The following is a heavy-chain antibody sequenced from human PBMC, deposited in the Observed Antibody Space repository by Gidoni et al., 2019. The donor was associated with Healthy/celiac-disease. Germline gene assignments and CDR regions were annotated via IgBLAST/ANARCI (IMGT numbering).Heavy chain of an antibody. CDR3: ARVYCGGDCGWFDP. J-gene: IGHJ5*02. CDR2: IYYSGST. CDR1: GGSISSYN. D-gene: IGHD2-21*02. V-gene: IGHV4-59*01. Sequence: QVQLQESGPGLVQPSETLSLTCTVSGGSISSYNWSWIRQPPGKGLEWIVYIYYSGSTNYNPALKSRVTISVDTSKNQFSLKLSSVTAADTAVYYCARVYCGGDCGWFDPWGQGTLVTVSS.